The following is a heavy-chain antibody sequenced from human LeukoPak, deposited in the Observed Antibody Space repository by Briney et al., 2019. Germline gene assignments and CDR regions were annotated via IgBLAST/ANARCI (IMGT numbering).Heavy chain of an antibody. CDR1: GGSFSGYY. J-gene: IGHJ4*02. V-gene: IGHV4-34*01. CDR3: ARGPPWDYYDSSGYYRGGANFDY. CDR2: INHSGST. Sequence: SETLSLTCAVYGGSFSGYYWSWIRQPPGKGLEWIGEINHSGSTNYNPSLKSRVTISVDTSKNQFSLKLSSVTAADTAVYYCARGPPWDYYDSSGYYRGGANFDYWGQGTLDTVSS. D-gene: IGHD3-22*01.